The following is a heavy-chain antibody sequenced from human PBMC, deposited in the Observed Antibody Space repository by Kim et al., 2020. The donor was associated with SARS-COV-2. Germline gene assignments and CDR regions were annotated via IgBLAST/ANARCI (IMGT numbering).Heavy chain of an antibody. V-gene: IGHV3-48*04. J-gene: IGHJ4*02. CDR2: TI. CDR3: ARDPLGYFDY. D-gene: IGHD3-16*01. Sequence: TIYYAAAVKGRFTISRDNAKNSLYLQMNSLRAEDTAVYYCARDPLGYFDYWGQGTLVTVSS.